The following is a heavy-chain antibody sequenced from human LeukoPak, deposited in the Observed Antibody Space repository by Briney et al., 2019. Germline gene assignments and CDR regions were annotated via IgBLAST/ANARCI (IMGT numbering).Heavy chain of an antibody. V-gene: IGHV4-59*01. Sequence: SETLSLTCTVSGGSISSYYWSWIRQPPGKGLEWIGYIYYSGSTNYNPSLKSRVTISVDTSKNQFSLKLRSGTAADTAVYYCARVEEGYGSGRRENSYYYYMDVWGKGTTVTISS. CDR3: ARVEEGYGSGRRENSYYYYMDV. CDR1: GGSISSYY. D-gene: IGHD3-10*01. J-gene: IGHJ6*03. CDR2: IYYSGST.